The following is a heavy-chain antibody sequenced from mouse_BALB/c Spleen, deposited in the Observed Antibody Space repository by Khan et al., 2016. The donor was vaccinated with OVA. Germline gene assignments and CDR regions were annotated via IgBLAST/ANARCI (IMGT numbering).Heavy chain of an antibody. V-gene: IGHV5-6-5*01. J-gene: IGHJ4*01. CDR1: GFTFSSYA. CDR3: TRLVDY. CDR2: ISSGGST. Sequence: EVQLVESGGGLVKPGGSLKLSCAASGFTFSSYAMSWVHQTPEKRLKWVASISSGGSTYYPDTVKGRFTISRDDARNILYLQMSSLRSEDTAMYYCTRLVDYWGQGTSVTVSS.